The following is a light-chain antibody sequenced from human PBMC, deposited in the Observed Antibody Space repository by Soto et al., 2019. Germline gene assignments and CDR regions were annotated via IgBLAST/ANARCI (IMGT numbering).Light chain of an antibody. CDR2: EVN. Sequence: QSALTQPPSASGSPGQSVTISCTGTTSDVGGYNYVSWYRQHPGNAPKLMIYEVNKRPSGVPDRFSGSKSGTTASLTVSGLQAEDEADYYCSSYGGSDNYVVFGGGTKLTVL. V-gene: IGLV2-8*01. CDR3: SSYGGSDNYVV. CDR1: TSDVGGYNY. J-gene: IGLJ2*01.